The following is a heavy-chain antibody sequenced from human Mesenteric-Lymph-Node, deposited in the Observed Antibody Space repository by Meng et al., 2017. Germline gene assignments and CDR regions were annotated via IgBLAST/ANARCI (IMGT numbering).Heavy chain of an antibody. Sequence: GESLKISCAASGFTFDDYGMSWVRQAPGKGLEWVSGINWNGGSTGYADSVKGRFTISRDNAKNSLYLQMNSLRAEDTALYYCARVDCSGGSCADFDYWGQGTRVTGAS. CDR1: GFTFDDYG. V-gene: IGHV3-20*04. CDR2: INWNGGST. D-gene: IGHD2-15*01. CDR3: ARVDCSGGSCADFDY. J-gene: IGHJ4*02.